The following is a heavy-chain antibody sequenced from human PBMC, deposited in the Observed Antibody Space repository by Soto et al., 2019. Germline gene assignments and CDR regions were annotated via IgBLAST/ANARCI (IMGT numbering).Heavy chain of an antibody. Sequence: SETLSLTCTVSGGSISSYYWSWIRQPAGKGLEWIGRIYTSGSTNYNPSLKSRVTMSVDTSKNQFSLKLSSVTAAEPAVYYCARGGGSGSYSPDHFDYWGQGTLVTVSS. CDR1: GGSISSYY. D-gene: IGHD3-10*01. J-gene: IGHJ4*02. CDR3: ARGGGSGSYSPDHFDY. CDR2: IYTSGST. V-gene: IGHV4-4*07.